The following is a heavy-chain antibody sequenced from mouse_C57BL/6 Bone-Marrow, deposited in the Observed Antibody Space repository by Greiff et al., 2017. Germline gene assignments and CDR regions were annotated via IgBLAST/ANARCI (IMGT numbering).Heavy chain of an antibody. V-gene: IGHV2-2*01. CDR1: GFSLTSYG. J-gene: IGHJ4*01. Sequence: VHLVESGPGLVQPSQSLSITCKVSGFSLTSYGVHWVSQSPGKGLEWLGVIWSGGSTDYNAAFISRLGISKDNSKSQVFFKMNSLQADDTAIYYCTTNSYFYYAMDDWCQGTSVTVSS. CDR3: TTNSYFYYAMDD. CDR2: IWSGGST.